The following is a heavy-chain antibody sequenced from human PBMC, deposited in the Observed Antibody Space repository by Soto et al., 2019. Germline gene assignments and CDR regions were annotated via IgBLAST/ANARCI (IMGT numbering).Heavy chain of an antibody. CDR3: AKDEGECMVPNWFDA. CDR1: GFTFDTYW. D-gene: IGHD3-16*01. J-gene: IGHJ5*02. CDR2: IKSDGTIR. V-gene: IGHV3-74*01. Sequence: SLILSCAASGFTFDTYWMNWVRQAPGKGLVWLSGIKSDGTIRSYADSVKGRFTISRDNARNTLSLQMNGLRAEDTAVYYCAKDEGECMVPNWFDAWGQVTLVAVSS.